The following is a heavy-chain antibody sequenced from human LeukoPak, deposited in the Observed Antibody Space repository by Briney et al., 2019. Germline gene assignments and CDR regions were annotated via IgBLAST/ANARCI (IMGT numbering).Heavy chain of an antibody. J-gene: IGHJ6*02. CDR3: ARGVVVPAAIPPGLADYYYGMDV. D-gene: IGHD2-2*01. CDR2: INHSGST. Sequence: SGTLSLTCAVYGWSFSGYYWSWIRQPPGKGLQWIGEINHSGSTNYNPALKSRVTISVDTSKNQFSLKLSSVTAADTAVYYCARGVVVPAAIPPGLADYYYGMDVWGQGTTVTVSS. V-gene: IGHV4-34*01. CDR1: GWSFSGYY.